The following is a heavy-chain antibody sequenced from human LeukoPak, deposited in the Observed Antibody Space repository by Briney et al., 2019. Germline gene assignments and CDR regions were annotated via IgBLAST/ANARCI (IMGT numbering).Heavy chain of an antibody. V-gene: IGHV1-18*01. D-gene: IGHD3-22*01. CDR1: GYTFRNYG. CDR3: AREPGPQTNTPYYDSSGYYYDY. J-gene: IGHJ4*02. CDR2: ISADNGDT. Sequence: ASVKVSCKTSGYTFRNYGINWVRQAPGQGLEWMGWISADNGDTSYAQQFQGRVTLTTDTSTTTAYMELRSLRSDDTAVYYCAREPGPQTNTPYYDSSGYYYDYWGQGTLVTVSS.